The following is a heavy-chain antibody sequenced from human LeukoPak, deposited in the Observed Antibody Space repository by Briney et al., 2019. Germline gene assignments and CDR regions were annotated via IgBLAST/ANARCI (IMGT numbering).Heavy chain of an antibody. Sequence: GGSLRLSCAASGFTFSSYGMHWVRQAPGKGLEWVAVISYDGSNKYYADSVKGRFTISRDNSKNTLYLQVNSLRAEDTAVYYCAKAGVEVSGFDYWGQGTLVTVSS. J-gene: IGHJ4*02. CDR3: AKAGVEVSGFDY. CDR1: GFTFSSYG. D-gene: IGHD5-24*01. V-gene: IGHV3-30*18. CDR2: ISYDGSNK.